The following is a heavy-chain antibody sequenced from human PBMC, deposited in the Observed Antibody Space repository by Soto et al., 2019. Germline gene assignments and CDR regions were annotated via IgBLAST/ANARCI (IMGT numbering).Heavy chain of an antibody. CDR3: ARRRASGSYYLLDY. Sequence: QVQLVQSGAEVRKPGASVKVSCKASGDTFTTYDINWVRQATGHGLEWMGWIKPNSGNIGYAKRFQGRVPMTRDTAIRTAYMEVSRLSSADTAVYYCARRRASGSYYLLDYWGQGTLVTVSS. V-gene: IGHV1-8*01. CDR1: GDTFTTYD. CDR2: IKPNSGNI. J-gene: IGHJ4*02. D-gene: IGHD3-10*01.